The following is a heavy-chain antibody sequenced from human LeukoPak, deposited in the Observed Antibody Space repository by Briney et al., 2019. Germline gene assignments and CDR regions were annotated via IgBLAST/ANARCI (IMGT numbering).Heavy chain of an antibody. CDR2: IRYDGSNK. CDR3: ARDLKTAMDYFDY. CDR1: GFTFSSYG. Sequence: GGSLRLSCAASGFTFSSYGMHWVRQAPGKGLEWVAFIRYDGSNKYYADSVKGRFTISRDNSKNTLFLQMNSLRPEDTAVYYCARDLKTAMDYFDYWGQGALVTVSS. V-gene: IGHV3-30*02. D-gene: IGHD2-2*01. J-gene: IGHJ4*02.